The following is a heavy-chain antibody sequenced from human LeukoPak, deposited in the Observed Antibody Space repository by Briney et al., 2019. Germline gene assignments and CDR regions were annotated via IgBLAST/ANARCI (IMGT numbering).Heavy chain of an antibody. V-gene: IGHV3-30*18. J-gene: IGHJ4*02. CDR3: TKGRYTSGGFDY. Sequence: GGSLRLSCAASGFTFSSYGMHWVRQAPGKGLEWVAVISYDGSNKYYADSVKGRFTISRDNSKNTLYLQMNSLKTEDTAVYYCTKGRYTSGGFDYWGQGTLVTVSS. D-gene: IGHD6-19*01. CDR2: ISYDGSNK. CDR1: GFTFSSYG.